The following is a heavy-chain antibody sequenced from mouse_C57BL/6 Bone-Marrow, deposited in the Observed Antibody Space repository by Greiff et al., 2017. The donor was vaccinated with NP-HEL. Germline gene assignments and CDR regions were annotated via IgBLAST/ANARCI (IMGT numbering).Heavy chain of an antibody. D-gene: IGHD2-5*01. CDR1: GYNFTSYD. CDR3: AKYSNYWYFDV. Sequence: VQLQQSGPELVKPGASVKLSCKASGYNFTSYDINWVKQRPGQGLEWIGWIYPRDGSTKYNEKFKGKATLTVDTSSSTAYMELHSLTSEDSAVYVCAKYSNYWYFDVWGTGTTVTVSS. V-gene: IGHV1-85*01. CDR2: IYPRDGST. J-gene: IGHJ1*03.